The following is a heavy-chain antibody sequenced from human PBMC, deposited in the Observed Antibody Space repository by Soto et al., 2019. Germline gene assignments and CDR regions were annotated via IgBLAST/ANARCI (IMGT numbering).Heavy chain of an antibody. J-gene: IGHJ3*02. D-gene: IGHD5-18*01. CDR2: IISSSNYK. CDR3: ARDDTADIDI. V-gene: IGHV3-21*01. Sequence: EVQLVESGGGLVKPGGSLRLSCAASGFTFPRYTMHWVRQAPGMGLEWVSSIISSSNYKYYADSVKGRFTISRANATNSLLLQMNSLRVEDTAVYHCARDDTADIDIWGQGTMVTVSS. CDR1: GFTFPRYT.